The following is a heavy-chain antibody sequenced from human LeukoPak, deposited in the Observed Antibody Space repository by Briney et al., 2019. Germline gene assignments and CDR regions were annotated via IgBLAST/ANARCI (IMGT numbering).Heavy chain of an antibody. CDR1: GLTFSSYW. J-gene: IGHJ4*02. V-gene: IGHV3-7*04. CDR2: IKHDGSDR. D-gene: IGHD3-10*01. CDR3: ARDLVYGSGNFDC. Sequence: GGSLRLSCAASGLTFSSYWMSWVRQAPGTGLEWVANIKHDGSDRYYVDSVKGRFTISRDNAKNSLYLQMNNLRAEDTAVYYCARDLVYGSGNFDCWGQGTLVTVSS.